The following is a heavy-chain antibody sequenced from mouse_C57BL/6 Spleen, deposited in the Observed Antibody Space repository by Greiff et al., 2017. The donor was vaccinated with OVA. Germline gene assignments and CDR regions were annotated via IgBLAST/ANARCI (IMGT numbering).Heavy chain of an antibody. CDR3: ARGGYGDYAMDY. D-gene: IGHD3-1*01. Sequence: QVQLQQSGPELVKPGASVKISCKASGYAFSSSWMNWVKQRPGKGLEWIGRIYPGDGDTNYNGKLKGKATLTADKSSSTAYMQLSSLTSEDSAVYFCARGGYGDYAMDYWGQGTSVTVSS. J-gene: IGHJ4*01. V-gene: IGHV1-82*01. CDR1: GYAFSSSW. CDR2: IYPGDGDT.